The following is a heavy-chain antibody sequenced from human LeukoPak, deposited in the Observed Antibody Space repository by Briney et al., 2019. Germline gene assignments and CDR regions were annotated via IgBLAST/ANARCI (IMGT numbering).Heavy chain of an antibody. CDR2: ISGSGGTT. CDR1: GFTFSSYA. V-gene: IGHV3-23*01. D-gene: IGHD6-25*01. CDR3: ARMSHIATAGTLFFDY. J-gene: IGHJ4*02. Sequence: GGSLRLSCAASGFTFSSYAMSWVRQAPGKGLDWVSGISGSGGTTYYADSVKGRFTISRDTSKNTVYLQMNSLRAEDTAHYYCARMSHIATAGTLFFDYWGQGTLVTVSS.